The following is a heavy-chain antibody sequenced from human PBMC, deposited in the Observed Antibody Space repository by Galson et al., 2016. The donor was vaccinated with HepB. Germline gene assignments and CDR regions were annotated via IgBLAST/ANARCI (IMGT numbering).Heavy chain of an antibody. D-gene: IGHD5-12*01. V-gene: IGHV4-4*02. J-gene: IGHJ5*02. CDR2: VYHSGST. CDR3: ASGRQSGFGA. CDR1: GGSISYSNW. Sequence: SETLSLTCAVSGGSISYSNWWSWVRHSPGKGLEWIGEVYHSGSTNYNPSLKSRVTISLDKSKNQFSLKLSSVTAADTAVYYCASGRQSGFGAWGQGILVSVSS.